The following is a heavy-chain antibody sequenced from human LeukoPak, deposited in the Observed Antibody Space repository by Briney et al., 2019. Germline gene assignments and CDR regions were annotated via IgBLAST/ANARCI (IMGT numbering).Heavy chain of an antibody. CDR1: GGSISSGDYY. CDR2: IYYSGST. Sequence: SETLSLTCTVSGGSISSGDYYWSWIRQPPGKGLEWIGYIYYSGSTYYNPSLKSRVTISVDTSKNQFSLKLSSVTAADTAVYYCARLLRYSGSYEDYWGQGTLVTVSS. CDR3: ARLLRYSGSYEDY. J-gene: IGHJ4*02. D-gene: IGHD1-26*01. V-gene: IGHV4-30-4*08.